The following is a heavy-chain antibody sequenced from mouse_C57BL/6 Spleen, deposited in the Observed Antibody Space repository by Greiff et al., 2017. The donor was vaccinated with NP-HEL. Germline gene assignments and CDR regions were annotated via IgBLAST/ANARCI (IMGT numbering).Heavy chain of an antibody. CDR2: IHPNSGST. J-gene: IGHJ2*01. D-gene: IGHD1-1*01. Sequence: VQLQQSGAELVKPGASVKLSCKASGYTFTSYWMHWVKQRPGQGLEWIGMIHPNSGSTNYNEKFKSKATLTVDKSSSTAYMQLSSLTSEDSAVYYCARPTVVARNYFDYWGQGTTLTVSS. CDR1: GYTFTSYW. V-gene: IGHV1-64*01. CDR3: ARPTVVARNYFDY.